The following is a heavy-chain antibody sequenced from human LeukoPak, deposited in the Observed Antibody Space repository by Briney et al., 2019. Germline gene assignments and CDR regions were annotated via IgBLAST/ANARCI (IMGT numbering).Heavy chain of an antibody. J-gene: IGHJ4*02. CDR2: ISSSSSTI. V-gene: IGHV3-48*01. CDR3: AREYCSSTSCLYDY. CDR1: GFTFSSYS. Sequence: GGSLRLSCAASGFTFSSYSMNWVRQAPGKGLEWVSYISSSSSTIYYADSVKVRFTIPRDKAKNSLYLQMNSLRAEDTAVYYCAREYCSSTSCLYDYWGQGTLVTVSS. D-gene: IGHD2-2*01.